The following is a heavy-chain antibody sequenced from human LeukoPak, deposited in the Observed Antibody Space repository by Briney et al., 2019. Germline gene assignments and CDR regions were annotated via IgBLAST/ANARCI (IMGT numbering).Heavy chain of an antibody. J-gene: IGHJ6*03. V-gene: IGHV3-30*02. Sequence: GGSLRLSCAASGFTFSSYGMHWVRQAPGKGLEWVAFIRYDGSNKYYADSVKGRFTISRDNSKNTLYLQMNSPRAEDTAVYYCAKVPYYDFWSGYYPDYYYYMGVWGKGTTVTVSS. CDR1: GFTFSSYG. CDR3: AKVPYYDFWSGYYPDYYYYMGV. CDR2: IRYDGSNK. D-gene: IGHD3-3*01.